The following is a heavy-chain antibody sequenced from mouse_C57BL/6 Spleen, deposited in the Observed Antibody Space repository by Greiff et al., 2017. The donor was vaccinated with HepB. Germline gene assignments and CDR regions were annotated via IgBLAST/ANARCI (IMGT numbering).Heavy chain of an antibody. J-gene: IGHJ4*01. CDR1: GFTFSSYA. D-gene: IGHD1-1*01. Sequence: EVKLEESGGGLVKPGGSLKLSCAASGFTFSSYAMSWVRQTPEKRLEWVATISDGGSYTYYPDNVKGRFTISRDNAKNNLYLQMSHLKSEDTAMYYCARHYGSSYEGMDYWGQGTSVTVSS. V-gene: IGHV5-4*03. CDR2: ISDGGSYT. CDR3: ARHYGSSYEGMDY.